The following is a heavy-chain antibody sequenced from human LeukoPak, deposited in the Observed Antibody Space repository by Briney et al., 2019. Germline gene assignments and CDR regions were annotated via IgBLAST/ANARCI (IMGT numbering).Heavy chain of an antibody. V-gene: IGHV1-8*01. CDR1: GYTFTSYD. J-gene: IGHJ6*03. CDR2: MNPNSGNT. D-gene: IGHD3-3*01. Sequence: ASVKVSCKASGYTFTSYDINWVRQATGQGLEWMGWMNPNSGNTGYAQKFQGRVTMTRNTSISTAYMELSSLRSDDTAVYYCAREAGLTWSRYYTPDYYYYYMDVWAKGTTVTVSS. CDR3: AREAGLTWSRYYTPDYYYYYMDV.